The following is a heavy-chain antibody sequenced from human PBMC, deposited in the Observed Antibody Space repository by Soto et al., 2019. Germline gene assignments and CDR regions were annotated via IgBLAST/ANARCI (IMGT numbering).Heavy chain of an antibody. V-gene: IGHV1-46*01. CDR1: GYTFTSYY. D-gene: IGHD6-19*01. Sequence: QVQLVQSGAEVKKPGASVKVSCKASGYTFTSYYIHWVRQAPGQGLEWMGIINPSGGSTSYAQKFQGRVTMTRDTSTSTVYMELSSLISEDTAVYYCARGSVAGRRFDYWGQGTLVTVSS. J-gene: IGHJ4*02. CDR2: INPSGGST. CDR3: ARGSVAGRRFDY.